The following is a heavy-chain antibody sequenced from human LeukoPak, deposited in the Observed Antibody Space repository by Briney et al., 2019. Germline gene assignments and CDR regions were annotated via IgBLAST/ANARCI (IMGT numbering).Heavy chain of an antibody. Sequence: ASVKVSCKASGYTFSYCAVHWVRQAPGQGLEWMGWINTGNGNTRYSQKFQGRVTITRDTSASTAYMELSSLRSEDTAVYYCARDNSDGSDHYWWFDPWGQGTLVTVSS. CDR2: INTGNGNT. V-gene: IGHV1-3*04. CDR1: GYTFSYCA. D-gene: IGHD3-22*01. CDR3: ARDNSDGSDHYWWFDP. J-gene: IGHJ5*02.